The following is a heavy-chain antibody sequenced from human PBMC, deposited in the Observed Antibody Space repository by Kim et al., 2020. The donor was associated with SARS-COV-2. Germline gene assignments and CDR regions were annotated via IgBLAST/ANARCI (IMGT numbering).Heavy chain of an antibody. CDR1: GFIFSRHP. V-gene: IGHV3-48*02. J-gene: IGHJ4*02. D-gene: IGHD6-19*01. CDR3: ARDSGTTGADDY. Sequence: GGSLRLSCVASGFIFSRHPMTWVRQAPGKGLEWVSYISGSSGQIYYAESVNGRFTISRDNAKNSLYLQMNSLRDEDTAVYYCARDSGTTGADDYWGQGTRVTVSS. CDR2: ISGSSGQI.